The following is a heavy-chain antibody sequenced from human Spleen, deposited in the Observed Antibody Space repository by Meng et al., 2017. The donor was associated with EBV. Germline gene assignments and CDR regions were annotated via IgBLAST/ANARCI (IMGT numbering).Heavy chain of an antibody. CDR1: GGSIRSSSYY. CDR2: IYDIGST. J-gene: IGHJ2*01. Sequence: LPGSGPGLGKPPETLSLTCPVSGGSIRSSSYYWGWIRQPPGKGLEWIGNIYDIGSTYYNPSLTSRVTISVDTPKNQFSLKLDSVTAADTAVYYCARWLGFMERFSLQRGYFDLWGRGTLVTVSS. V-gene: IGHV4-39*01. D-gene: IGHD3-3*01. CDR3: ARWLGFMERFSLQRGYFDL.